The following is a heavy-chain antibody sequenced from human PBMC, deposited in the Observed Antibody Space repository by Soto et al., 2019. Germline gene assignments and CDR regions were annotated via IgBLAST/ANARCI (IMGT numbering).Heavy chain of an antibody. CDR1: GVSIHNSHSF. CDR3: GRLVQSANRHTDFDS. V-gene: IGHV4-39*01. J-gene: IGHJ5*01. D-gene: IGHD2-15*01. CDR2: VYNSGGA. Sequence: SETLSLTCAVSGVSIHNSHSFWGWIRQPPGRGWELIGVVYNSGGANNNPALKSQVTVSIDTSNNQFSLRVSSVTAADTAVYYSGRLVQSANRHTDFDSWGQGILVTVSS.